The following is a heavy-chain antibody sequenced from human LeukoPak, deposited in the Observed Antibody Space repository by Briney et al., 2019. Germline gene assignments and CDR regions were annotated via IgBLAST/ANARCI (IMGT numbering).Heavy chain of an antibody. CDR1: GSTSSSYE. CDR3: AREVPTGQAFDI. CDR2: ISSSHSTI. J-gene: IGHJ3*02. D-gene: IGHD4-17*01. Sequence: PGRSLRLSCAASGSTSSSYEISWVRQAPEKRLGWVAYISSSHSTIYYADSVKGRYTISRDNAKNSLYLQMNSVRAEDRAVYYCAREVPTGQAFDIWGEGTMVTV. V-gene: IGHV3-48*03.